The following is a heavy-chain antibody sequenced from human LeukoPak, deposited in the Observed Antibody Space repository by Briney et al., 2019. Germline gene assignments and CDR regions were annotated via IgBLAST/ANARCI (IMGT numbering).Heavy chain of an antibody. V-gene: IGHV3-53*01. J-gene: IGHJ4*02. D-gene: IGHD1-26*01. CDR3: ARLDGSYRAFDY. CDR1: GFTVSSNY. Sequence: GGSLRLSCAASGFTVSSNYMSWVRQAPGKGLEWVSVIYSGGSTYYADYVKGRFTISRDNSKNTLYLQMNSLRAEDTAVYYCARLDGSYRAFDYWGQGTLVTVSS. CDR2: IYSGGST.